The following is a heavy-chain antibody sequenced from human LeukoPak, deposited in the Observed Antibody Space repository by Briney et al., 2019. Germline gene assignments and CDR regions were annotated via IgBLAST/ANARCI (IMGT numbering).Heavy chain of an antibody. Sequence: ASVKVSCKASGYTFTGYYMHWVRQAPGQGLEWMGWLNPNSGGTNYAQKFQGRVTMTRDTSISTAYMELSRLRSDDTAVYYCARDPGMATTFDYWGQGTLVTVSS. V-gene: IGHV1-2*02. CDR1: GYTFTGYY. D-gene: IGHD5-24*01. CDR3: ARDPGMATTFDY. CDR2: LNPNSGGT. J-gene: IGHJ4*02.